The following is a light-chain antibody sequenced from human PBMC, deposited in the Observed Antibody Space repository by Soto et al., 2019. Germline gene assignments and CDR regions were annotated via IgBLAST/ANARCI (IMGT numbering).Light chain of an antibody. J-gene: IGKJ3*01. Sequence: EIVMTQSPATLSASPGERATLSCRASQSVRSNLAWYQQKPGQAPRLLIYGASTRATGIPARFSGSGSGTEFTLSIGRLKSEDFAVYYCQQYNIWPRAFGPGTKGDIK. CDR2: GAS. V-gene: IGKV3-15*01. CDR1: QSVRSN. CDR3: QQYNIWPRA.